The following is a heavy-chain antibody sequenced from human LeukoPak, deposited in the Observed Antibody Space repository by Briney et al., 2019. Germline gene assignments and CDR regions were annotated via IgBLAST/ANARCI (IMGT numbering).Heavy chain of an antibody. CDR2: ISAKNGNT. Sequence: GASVKVSCKTSGYSFSNYGIVWVRQAPGQGLEWVGWISAKNGNTKNSQKVQGRVSMTTDSSTGIAYLDLRSLRTDDTAVYYCARASAISWPFETWGQGTLVIVSS. CDR1: GYSFSNYG. J-gene: IGHJ5*02. CDR3: ARASAISWPFET. D-gene: IGHD6-13*01. V-gene: IGHV1-18*01.